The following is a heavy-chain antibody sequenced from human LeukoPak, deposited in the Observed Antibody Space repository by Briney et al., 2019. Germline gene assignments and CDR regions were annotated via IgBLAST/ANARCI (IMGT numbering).Heavy chain of an antibody. CDR3: AKETGYSGYDYGDY. V-gene: IGHV3-23*01. D-gene: IGHD5-12*01. CDR1: GSTFSSYA. J-gene: IGHJ4*02. Sequence: GGSLRLSCAASGSTFSSYAMSWVRQAPGKGLEWVSGMNGSGGSTYYADSEKGRFTISRDNSKNTLYLQMNSLRDEDTAVYYGAKETGYSGYDYGDYWGQGTLVTVSS. CDR2: MNGSGGST.